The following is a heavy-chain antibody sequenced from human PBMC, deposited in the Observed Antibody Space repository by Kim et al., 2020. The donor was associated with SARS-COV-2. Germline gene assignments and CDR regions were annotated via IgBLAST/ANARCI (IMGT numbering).Heavy chain of an antibody. CDR1: GGTFSSYA. D-gene: IGHD6-6*01. Sequence: SVKVSCKASGGTFSSYAISWVRQAPGQGLEWMGGLIPIFGTANYAQKFQGRVTITADESTSTAYMELSSLRSEDTAVYYCVFGSSLLWGYYYYGMDVWGQGTTVTVSS. CDR3: VFGSSLLWGYYYYGMDV. V-gene: IGHV1-69*13. CDR2: LIPIFGTA. J-gene: IGHJ6*02.